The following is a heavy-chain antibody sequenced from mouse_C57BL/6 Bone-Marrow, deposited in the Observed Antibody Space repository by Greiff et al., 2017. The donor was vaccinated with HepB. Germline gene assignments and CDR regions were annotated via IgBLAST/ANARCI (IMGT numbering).Heavy chain of an antibody. Sequence: QVTLKECGPGILQSSQTLSLTCSFSGFSLSTSGMGVSWIRQPSGKGLEWLAHIYWDDDKRYNPSLKSRLTISKDTSRNQVFLKITSVDTADTATYYCARRDYYYYGSRGDYFDYWGQGTTLTVSS. D-gene: IGHD1-1*01. CDR1: GFSLSTSGMG. CDR2: IYWDDDK. J-gene: IGHJ2*01. V-gene: IGHV8-12*01. CDR3: ARRDYYYYGSRGDYFDY.